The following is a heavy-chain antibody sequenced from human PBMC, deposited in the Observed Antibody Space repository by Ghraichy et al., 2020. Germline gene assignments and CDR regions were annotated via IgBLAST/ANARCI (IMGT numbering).Heavy chain of an antibody. Sequence: SETLSLTCTVSGGSISSYYWSWIRQPPGKGLEWIGYIYYSGSTNYNPSLKSRVTISVDTSKNQFSLKLSSVTAAATAVYYCARRGYCSSTSCYTDWYFDLWGRGTLVTVSS. CDR3: ARRGYCSSTSCYTDWYFDL. D-gene: IGHD2-2*02. J-gene: IGHJ2*01. CDR2: IYYSGST. V-gene: IGHV4-59*01. CDR1: GGSISSYY.